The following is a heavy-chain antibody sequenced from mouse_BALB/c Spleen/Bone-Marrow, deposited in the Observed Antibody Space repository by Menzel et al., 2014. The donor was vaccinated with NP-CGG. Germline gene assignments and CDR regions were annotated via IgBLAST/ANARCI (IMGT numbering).Heavy chain of an antibody. CDR2: INPSNGRT. CDR3: ARCYYGNYFDY. D-gene: IGHD2-1*01. Sequence: QVHEKQSGAELVKPGASVKLSCKASGYTFTSYWMHWVKQRPGQGLEWIGEINPSNGRTNYNEKFKSKATLTVDKSSSTAYMQLSSLTSEDSAVYYCARCYYGNYFDYWGQGTTLTVSS. V-gene: IGHV1S81*02. J-gene: IGHJ2*01. CDR1: GYTFTSYW.